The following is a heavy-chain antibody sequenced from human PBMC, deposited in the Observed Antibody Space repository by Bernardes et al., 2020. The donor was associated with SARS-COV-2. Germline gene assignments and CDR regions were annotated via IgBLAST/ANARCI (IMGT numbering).Heavy chain of an antibody. Sequence: GGSLRLSCAASGFTFSSFGMHWVRQAPGKGLEWVAVMSYDGSNKYYADSVKGRFTISRDTSKNTLYLQMNSLRAEDTAVYYCAKVYYSGDYNYYGMDVWGQGTTVTVSS. CDR2: MSYDGSNK. D-gene: IGHD1-26*01. V-gene: IGHV3-30*18. CDR1: GFTFSSFG. CDR3: AKVYYSGDYNYYGMDV. J-gene: IGHJ6*02.